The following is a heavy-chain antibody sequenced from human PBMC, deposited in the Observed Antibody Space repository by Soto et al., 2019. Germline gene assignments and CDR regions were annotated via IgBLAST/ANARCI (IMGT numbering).Heavy chain of an antibody. J-gene: IGHJ6*02. Sequence: GSLRLSCAASGFTFSSYAMSWVRQAPGKGLERVSAISGGGGSTYYADTVKGRFTISRDNSKNTLYLQMNSLRAEDTAVYYCAKNKDSGIAARPDYYYGMDVWGQGTTVTVSS. D-gene: IGHD6-6*01. CDR2: ISGGGGST. V-gene: IGHV3-23*01. CDR3: AKNKDSGIAARPDYYYGMDV. CDR1: GFTFSSYA.